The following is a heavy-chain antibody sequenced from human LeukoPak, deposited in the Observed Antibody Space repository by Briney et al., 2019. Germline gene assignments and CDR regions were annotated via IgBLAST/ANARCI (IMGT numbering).Heavy chain of an antibody. V-gene: IGHV3-30-3*01. CDR2: ISYDGSNK. Sequence: GGSLRLSCAASGFTFSSYAMHWVRQAPGKGLEWVAVISYDGSNKYYADSVKGRFTISRDNSKNTLYLQMNSLRAEDTAVYYCASSSWPNAFDIWGQGTMVTVSS. CDR1: GFTFSSYA. J-gene: IGHJ3*02. CDR3: ASSSWPNAFDI. D-gene: IGHD6-13*01.